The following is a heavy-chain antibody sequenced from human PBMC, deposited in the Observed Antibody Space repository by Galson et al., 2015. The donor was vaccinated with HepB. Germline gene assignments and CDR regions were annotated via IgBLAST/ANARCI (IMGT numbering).Heavy chain of an antibody. V-gene: IGHV2-70*04. Sequence: PALVKPTQTLTLTCSFSGFSLTTSGMRVSWIRQPPGKALEWLARIDWDDDKIYNTSLKTRLTISKDTSENQVVLRMTNMDPVDTATYYCARTDYYDSSGSPWAFDFWGQGTQVTVSS. D-gene: IGHD3-22*01. CDR2: IDWDDDK. J-gene: IGHJ4*02. CDR3: ARTDYYDSSGSPWAFDF. CDR1: GFSLTTSGMR.